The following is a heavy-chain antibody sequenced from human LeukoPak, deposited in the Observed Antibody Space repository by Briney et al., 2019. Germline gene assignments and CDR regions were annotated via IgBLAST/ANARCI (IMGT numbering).Heavy chain of an antibody. D-gene: IGHD3-3*01. V-gene: IGHV1-2*02. CDR2: INPNSGGT. J-gene: IGHJ3*02. CDR1: GYTFTGYY. Sequence: ASVKVSCKASGYTFTGYYMHWVRQAPGQGLEWMGWINPNSGGTNYAQKFQGRVTISADKSTSTAYMELSSLRSEDTAVYYCARSRVPPLRFLEWLPDAFDIWGQGTMVTVSS. CDR3: ARSRVPPLRFLEWLPDAFDI.